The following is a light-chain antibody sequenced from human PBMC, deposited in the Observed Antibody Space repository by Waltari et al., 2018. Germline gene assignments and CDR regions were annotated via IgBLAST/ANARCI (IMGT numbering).Light chain of an antibody. CDR2: GAS. V-gene: IGKV3-11*01. J-gene: IGKJ2*01. CDR1: QSVGGY. Sequence: SCRASQSVGGYLAWYQHKPGQAPRLLISGASNRATGIPARFSGSGSGTDFTLTISSLEPEDFAVYYCQQRAGWPLYSFGQGTRLEI. CDR3: QQRAGWPLYS.